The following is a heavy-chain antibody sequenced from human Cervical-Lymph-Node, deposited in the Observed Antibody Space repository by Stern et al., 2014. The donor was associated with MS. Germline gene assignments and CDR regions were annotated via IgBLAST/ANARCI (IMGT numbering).Heavy chain of an antibody. J-gene: IGHJ4*02. CDR1: GYTFTTYY. CDR2: FNPSGGKT. V-gene: IGHV1-46*01. D-gene: IGHD1-1*01. Sequence: QVQLGQSGAEIRKPGASVKISCEASGYTFTTYYMHWVRQAPGQGLEWVALFNPSGGKTTYAQRFQGRVTVTGDTSTSTVYMELTGLRSEDTAVYYCARVLSLATSDSWGQGTLVIVSS. CDR3: ARVLSLATSDS.